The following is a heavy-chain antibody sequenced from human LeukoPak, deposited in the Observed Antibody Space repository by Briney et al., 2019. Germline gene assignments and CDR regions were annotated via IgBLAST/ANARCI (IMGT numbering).Heavy chain of an antibody. J-gene: IGHJ4*02. CDR3: AREFGDSSGYLFDY. D-gene: IGHD3-22*01. CDR1: GFTVSSNY. CDR2: IYSGGST. Sequence: GGSLRLSCAASGFTVSSNYMGWVRQAPGKGLEWVSVIYSGGSTYYADSVKGRFTISRDNSKNTLYLQMNSLRAEDTAVYYCAREFGDSSGYLFDYWGQGTLVTVSS. V-gene: IGHV3-66*02.